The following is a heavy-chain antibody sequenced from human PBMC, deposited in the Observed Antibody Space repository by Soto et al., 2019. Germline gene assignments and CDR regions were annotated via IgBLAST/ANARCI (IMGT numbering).Heavy chain of an antibody. CDR3: AHPRGYGVFDAYDI. V-gene: IGHV3-23*01. J-gene: IGHJ3*02. Sequence: PGGSLRLSCVASGFTFSTYAMSWVRHAPGKGLEWVSALSPTGGETYYADSVKGRFTISRDNSMNALYLQMNSLRVDDTAVYYCAHPRGYGVFDAYDIWGQGTMVTVSS. D-gene: IGHD4-17*01. CDR2: LSPTGGET. CDR1: GFTFSTYA.